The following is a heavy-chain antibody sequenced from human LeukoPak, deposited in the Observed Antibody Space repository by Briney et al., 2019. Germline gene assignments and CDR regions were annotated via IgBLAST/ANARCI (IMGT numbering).Heavy chain of an antibody. J-gene: IGHJ4*02. CDR1: GYTFTGYY. V-gene: IGHV1-2*02. CDR3: ARIRWAAAND. Sequence: ASVKVSCKASGYTFTGYYMHWVRQAPGQGLEWMGWINPNSGDTNYAQNFQGRVTMTRDTSISTAYMELSSLRSDDTAVYYCARIRWAAANDWGQGTLVTVSS. D-gene: IGHD6-13*01. CDR2: INPNSGDT.